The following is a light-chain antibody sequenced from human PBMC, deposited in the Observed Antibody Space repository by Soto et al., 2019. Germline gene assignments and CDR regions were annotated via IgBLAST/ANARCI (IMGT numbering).Light chain of an antibody. V-gene: IGLV4-69*01. Sequence: QSVLTQSPSASASLGASVKLTCTLSSGHSSYAIAWHQQQPEKGPRYLMEINSDGSHTKGDGVPDRFSGSSSGADRYLTISSLQSDDEADDYCQAWGTGGVFGGGTKLTGL. J-gene: IGLJ3*02. CDR1: SGHSSYA. CDR2: INSDGSH. CDR3: QAWGTGGV.